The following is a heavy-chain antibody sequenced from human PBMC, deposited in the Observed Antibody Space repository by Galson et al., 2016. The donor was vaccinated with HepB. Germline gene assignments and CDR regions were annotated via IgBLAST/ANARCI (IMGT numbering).Heavy chain of an antibody. CDR2: INQAGTAI. D-gene: IGHD1-26*01. V-gene: IGHV3-7*01. Sequence: SLRLSCAASGFTFSGSWMSWVRQAPGNGLEWEAHINQAGTAIYYVDSVKGRFTISRDNAKNSLYLQMSSLRAEDTAVYFCVGWYSGTYSANYWGQGTLVTVSS. CDR3: VGWYSGTYSANY. CDR1: GFTFSGSW. J-gene: IGHJ4*02.